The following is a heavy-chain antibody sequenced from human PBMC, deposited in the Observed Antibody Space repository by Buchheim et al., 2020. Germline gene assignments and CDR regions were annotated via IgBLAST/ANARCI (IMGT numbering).Heavy chain of an antibody. V-gene: IGHV3-21*01. D-gene: IGHD5-12*01. CDR3: ARDWSQRYSGYDLFDF. Sequence: EVQLVESGGGLVKPGGSLRLSCAASGFTFRTYSMNWARQAPGTGLEWVSSISSSSSYTYYADSVRGRFTISRDNAKNSLYLKMNSLRAEDTAVYFCARDWSQRYSGYDLFDFWGQGTL. CDR2: ISSSSSYT. J-gene: IGHJ4*02. CDR1: GFTFRTYS.